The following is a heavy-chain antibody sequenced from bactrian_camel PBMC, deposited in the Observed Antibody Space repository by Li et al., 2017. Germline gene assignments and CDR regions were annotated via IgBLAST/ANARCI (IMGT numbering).Heavy chain of an antibody. J-gene: IGHJ4*01. Sequence: HVQLVESGGGSVQAGGSLRLSCAASGVTYNSNRLRMGWFRQAPGKEREGIAAIDLNGSETYADSVKGRFAISQDSATNTLYLQMISLNTDDTAMYYCAAALLPTDECLLIESRYQYWGQGTQVTVS. CDR3: AAALLPTDECLLIESRYQY. CDR2: IDLNGSE. CDR1: GVTYNSNRLR. D-gene: IGHD2*01. V-gene: IGHV3S53*01.